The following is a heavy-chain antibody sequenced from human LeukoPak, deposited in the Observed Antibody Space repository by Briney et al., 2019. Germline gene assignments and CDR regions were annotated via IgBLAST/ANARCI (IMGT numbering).Heavy chain of an antibody. J-gene: IGHJ1*01. V-gene: IGHV3-9*01. CDR2: ISWNGGSI. Sequence: GGSLRLSCAASGFTFDDYAMHWVRQAPGKGLEWVSGISWNGGSIGYADSVKGRFTISRDNAKNSLYLQMNSLRAEDTALYYCAKDMDRTGWYFQHWGQGTLVTVSS. CDR3: AKDMDRTGWYFQH. CDR1: GFTFDDYA. D-gene: IGHD1-1*01.